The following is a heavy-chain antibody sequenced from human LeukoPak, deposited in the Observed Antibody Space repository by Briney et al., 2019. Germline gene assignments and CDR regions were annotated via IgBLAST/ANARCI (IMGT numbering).Heavy chain of an antibody. CDR2: IRSKAYGGTT. D-gene: IGHD2-2*01. CDR3: TRDYCSSTSCDAFDI. Sequence: PGGSLRLSCTTSGFTFGDYAMSWVRQAPGKGLEWVGFIRSKAYGGTTEHAASVKGRFTISRDDSKSIAYLQMNSLKTEDTAVYYCTRDYCSSTSCDAFDIWGQGTMVTISS. V-gene: IGHV3-49*04. CDR1: GFTFGDYA. J-gene: IGHJ3*02.